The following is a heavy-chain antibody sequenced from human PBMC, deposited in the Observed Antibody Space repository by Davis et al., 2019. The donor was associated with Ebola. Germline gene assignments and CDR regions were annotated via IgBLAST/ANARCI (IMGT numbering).Heavy chain of an antibody. V-gene: IGHV3-53*01. Sequence: GESLKISCAASGFTVSSNYMSWVRQAPGKGLEWVSVIYSGGSTYYADSVKGRFTISRDNSKNTLYLQMNSLRAEDTAVYYCARDEIKSFPDYVWGVRSNGMDVWGQGTTVTVSS. CDR3: ARDEIKSFPDYVWGVRSNGMDV. CDR2: IYSGGST. CDR1: GFTVSSNY. J-gene: IGHJ6*02. D-gene: IGHD3-16*01.